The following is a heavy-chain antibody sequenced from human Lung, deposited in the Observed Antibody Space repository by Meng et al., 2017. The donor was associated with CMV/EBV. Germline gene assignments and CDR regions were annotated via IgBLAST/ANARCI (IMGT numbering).Heavy chain of an antibody. CDR1: GFSLSTSGMC. CDR2: IDWDDDK. Sequence: SGPTLVKPTQTLTLTCTFSGFSLSTSGMCVSWVRQPPGKALEWLALIDWDDDKYYSTSLKTRLTISKDTSKNQVVLTMTNMDPVDTATYYCPRALTPGIAAADTGFDYWGQGXLVTVSS. CDR3: PRALTPGIAAADTGFDY. D-gene: IGHD6-13*01. J-gene: IGHJ4*02. V-gene: IGHV2-70*20.